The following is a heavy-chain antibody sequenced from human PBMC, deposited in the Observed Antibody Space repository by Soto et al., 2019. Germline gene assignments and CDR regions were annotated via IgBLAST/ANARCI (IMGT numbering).Heavy chain of an antibody. J-gene: IGHJ4*02. V-gene: IGHV3-23*01. Sequence: PGGSLRLSCAASGFTFSSYAMSWVRQAPGKGLEWVSAISGSGGSTYYADSVKGRFTISRDNSKNTLYLQMNSLRAEDTAVYYCAKDHRHYYDSSGYYYVNPYFDYRGQGTLVTVSS. CDR3: AKDHRHYYDSSGYYYVNPYFDY. CDR1: GFTFSSYA. D-gene: IGHD3-22*01. CDR2: ISGSGGST.